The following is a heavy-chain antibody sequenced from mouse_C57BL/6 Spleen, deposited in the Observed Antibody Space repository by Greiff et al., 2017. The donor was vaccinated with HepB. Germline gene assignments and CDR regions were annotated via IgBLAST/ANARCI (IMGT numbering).Heavy chain of an antibody. Sequence: EVQLQQSGPELVKPGASVKLSCKASGYSFTGYYMNWVKQSPEKSLEWIGEINPSTGGTPYNQKFKAKATLTVDKSSSTAYMQLKSLTSEDSAVYYCARGPELGYYLDYWGQGTTLTVSS. V-gene: IGHV1-42*01. J-gene: IGHJ2*01. CDR2: INPSTGGT. CDR3: ARGPELGYYLDY. CDR1: GYSFTGYY. D-gene: IGHD3-1*01.